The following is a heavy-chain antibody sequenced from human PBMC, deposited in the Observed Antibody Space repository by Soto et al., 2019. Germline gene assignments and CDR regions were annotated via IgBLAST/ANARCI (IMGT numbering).Heavy chain of an antibody. J-gene: IGHJ4*02. CDR3: ARSWRGNSSASAGGRIFDY. V-gene: IGHV4-34*01. Sequence: QVQLQQWGAGLLKPSETLSLTCAVYGGSFSGYYWSWIRQPPGKGLEWIGEINHSGSTNYNPSLKSRATISVDTYKNQFSLKLSSVTGADTAVYYCARSWRGNSSASAGGRIFDYWGQGTLVTVSS. CDR1: GGSFSGYY. CDR2: INHSGST. D-gene: IGHD3-22*01.